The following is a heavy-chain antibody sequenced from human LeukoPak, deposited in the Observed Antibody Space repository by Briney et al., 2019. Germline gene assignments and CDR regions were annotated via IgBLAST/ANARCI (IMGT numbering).Heavy chain of an antibody. CDR3: ARSLRQWLVRGDFQH. Sequence: SETLSLTCTVSGGSISSYYWSWIRQPAGKGLEWIGRISSSGSTNYNPSLKSRVTMSVDTSKNQFSLNLSSVTAADTAVYYCARSLRQWLVRGDFQHWGQGTLVTVSS. J-gene: IGHJ1*01. CDR2: ISSSGST. V-gene: IGHV4-4*07. CDR1: GGSISSYY. D-gene: IGHD6-19*01.